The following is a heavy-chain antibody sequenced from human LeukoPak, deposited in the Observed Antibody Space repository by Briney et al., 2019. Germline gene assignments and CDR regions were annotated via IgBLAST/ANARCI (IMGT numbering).Heavy chain of an antibody. D-gene: IGHD5-12*01. CDR3: SGRSNCGYEAFEF. CDR2: IYPGDSDT. J-gene: IGHJ4*02. V-gene: IGHV5-51*01. CDR1: GYIFTSYW. Sequence: GESLKISCEGFGYIFTSYWIGWVRQMPGKGLEWMGIIYPGDSDTRYNPSFQGQVTISVDKSISTAYLQWSSLKATDTAIYYCSGRSNCGYEAFEFWGQGTLVTVSS.